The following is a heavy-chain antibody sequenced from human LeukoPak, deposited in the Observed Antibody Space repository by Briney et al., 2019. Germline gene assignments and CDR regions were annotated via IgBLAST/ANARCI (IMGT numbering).Heavy chain of an antibody. CDR1: GCSISSYY. V-gene: IGHV4-59*01. D-gene: IGHD3-22*01. CDR2: IYYSWST. Sequence: SETLSLTCTVSGCSISSYYWSWIRQPPGKGLEWIGYIYYSWSTNYNPSLKSRVTISVDTSKNQFSLKLSSVTAADTAVYYCARDIYYYDSSGSRVFDYWGQGTLVTVSS. J-gene: IGHJ4*02. CDR3: ARDIYYYDSSGSRVFDY.